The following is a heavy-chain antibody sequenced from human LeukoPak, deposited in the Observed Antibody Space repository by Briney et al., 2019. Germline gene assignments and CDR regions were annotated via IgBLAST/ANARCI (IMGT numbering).Heavy chain of an antibody. CDR2: VSAYNSNT. CDR1: GYTFTDYG. D-gene: IGHD6-19*01. CDR3: ARDKPYNSGWYYLDY. V-gene: IGHV1-18*01. Sequence: ASVKVSCKASGYTFTDYGITWVRQAPAQGLGWLGGVSAYNSNTKYAQKLHGRVTMTTDTSTNTAYMELRSLRSDDTALYYCARDKPYNSGWYYLDYWGQGTLVTVSS. J-gene: IGHJ4*02.